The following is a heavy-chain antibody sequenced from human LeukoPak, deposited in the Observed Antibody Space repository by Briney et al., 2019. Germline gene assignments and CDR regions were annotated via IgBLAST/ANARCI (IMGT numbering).Heavy chain of an antibody. CDR2: IYYSGST. D-gene: IGHD4-17*01. CDR1: GGSISSYY. V-gene: IGHV4-59*01. Sequence: SETRSLTCTVSGGSISSYYWSWIRQPPGKGLEWIGYIYYSGSTNYNPSLKSRVTISVDTSKNQFSLKLSSVTAADTAVYYCARGTDYGDYGGFDYWGQGTLVTVSS. CDR3: ARGTDYGDYGGFDY. J-gene: IGHJ4*02.